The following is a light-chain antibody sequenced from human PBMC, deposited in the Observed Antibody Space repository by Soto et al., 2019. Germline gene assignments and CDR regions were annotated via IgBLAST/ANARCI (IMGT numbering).Light chain of an antibody. J-gene: IGKJ1*01. Sequence: DIVLTQSPGTLSLSPGERATLPCRASQTVSNNYLAWYQQRPGQAPRLLIYGASSRATGIPDRFIGSGSGTDFSLTIDRLEPEDLAMYHCQQYSLSPWTFGQGTKVQIK. CDR3: QQYSLSPWT. CDR1: QTVSNNY. V-gene: IGKV3-20*01. CDR2: GAS.